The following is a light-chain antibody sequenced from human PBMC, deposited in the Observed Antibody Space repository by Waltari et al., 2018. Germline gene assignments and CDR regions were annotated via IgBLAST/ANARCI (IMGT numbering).Light chain of an antibody. CDR1: QSVVSNY. CDR2: AAS. Sequence: DIVLTQSPGTLALSPGQRATLSCRASQSVVSNYLAWFQQKPGQAPRLLIYAASSRATGIPDRFSGSGSGTDFTLTVRRLEPEDFAVYYCHQYGSSPWTFGQGTKVEIK. CDR3: HQYGSSPWT. J-gene: IGKJ1*01. V-gene: IGKV3-20*01.